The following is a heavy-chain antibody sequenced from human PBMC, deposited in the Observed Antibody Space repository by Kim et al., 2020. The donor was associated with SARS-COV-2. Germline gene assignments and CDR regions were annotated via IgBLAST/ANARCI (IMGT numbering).Heavy chain of an antibody. CDR1: GFNFNDYG. D-gene: IGHD6-19*01. J-gene: IGHJ6*02. CDR2: ISRTSGSI. Sequence: GGSLRLSCVGFGFNFNDYGINWVRQAPGKGLEWISYISRTSGSIYYADSVKGRFTIARDKAEKSVFLQMNSLRDDDTAVYYCARELEIWTMAVLIGVPTYYNGLDVWRQGTTVTVSS. V-gene: IGHV3-48*02. CDR3: ARELEIWTMAVLIGVPTYYNGLDV.